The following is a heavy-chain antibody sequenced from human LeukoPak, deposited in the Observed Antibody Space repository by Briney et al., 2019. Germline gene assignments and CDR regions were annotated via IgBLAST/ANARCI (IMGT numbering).Heavy chain of an antibody. V-gene: IGHV3-30*03. Sequence: GGSLRLSCAASGFTFSSYGMHWVRQAPGKGLEWVAVISYDGSNKYYADSVKGRFTISRDNSKNTLYLQMNSLRAEDTAVYYCVSGWYYFDYWGQGTLVTVSS. J-gene: IGHJ4*02. CDR1: GFTFSSYG. CDR3: VSGWYYFDY. CDR2: ISYDGSNK. D-gene: IGHD6-19*01.